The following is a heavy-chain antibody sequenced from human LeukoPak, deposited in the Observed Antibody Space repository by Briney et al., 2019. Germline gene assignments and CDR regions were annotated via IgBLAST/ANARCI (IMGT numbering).Heavy chain of an antibody. J-gene: IGHJ4*02. D-gene: IGHD6-19*01. CDR3: ARVYSSGWYYFDY. CDR1: GYSISSGYY. CDR2: IYHSGST. Sequence: SETLSLTCAVSGYSISSGYYWGWIRQPPGKGLEWIGSIYHSGSTYYNPSLKSRATISVDTSKNQFSLKLSSVTAADTAVYYCARVYSSGWYYFDYWGQGTLVTVSS. V-gene: IGHV4-38-2*01.